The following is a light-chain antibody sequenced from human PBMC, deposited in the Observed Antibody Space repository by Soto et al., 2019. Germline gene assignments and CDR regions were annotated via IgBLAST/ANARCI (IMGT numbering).Light chain of an antibody. CDR3: QPYNSYSP. Sequence: DIQMTQSPSTLSASVGDRVTITCRASQSLSTWLAWYQQKPVKAPKLLIYDASSLQSGVPSRFSGSGSGTKFTLTISSLQPDDSATDYCQPYNSYSPFGQGTRLEMK. CDR2: DAS. V-gene: IGKV1-5*01. J-gene: IGKJ5*01. CDR1: QSLSTW.